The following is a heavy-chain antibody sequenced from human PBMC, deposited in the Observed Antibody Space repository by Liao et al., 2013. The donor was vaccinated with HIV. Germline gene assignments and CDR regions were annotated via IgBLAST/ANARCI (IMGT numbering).Heavy chain of an antibody. J-gene: IGHJ4*02. CDR2: IYVSGGT. CDR1: GGSISSYY. Sequence: QVQLQESGPGLVKPSETLSLTCTVSGGSISSYYWSWIRQPPGKGLEWIGRIYVSGGTDYNPSLRGRVTVSVDTSKNQFSLRLTSVTAADTAVYYCARVSNYGEGVDYWGQGTLVTVSS. CDR3: ARVSNYGEGVDY. D-gene: IGHD1-7*01. V-gene: IGHV4-4*09.